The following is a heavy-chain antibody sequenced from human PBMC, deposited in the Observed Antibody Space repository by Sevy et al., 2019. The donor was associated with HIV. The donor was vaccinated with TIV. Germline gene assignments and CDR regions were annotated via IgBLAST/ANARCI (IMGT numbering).Heavy chain of an antibody. J-gene: IGHJ6*02. D-gene: IGHD2-15*01. CDR2: ISSSSSYI. CDR3: ARDGDCSGGSGYASVYYYYYGMDV. V-gene: IGHV3-21*01. Sequence: GGSLRLSCAASGFTFSSYSMNWVRQAPGKGLEWVSSISSSSSYIYYADSVKGRFTISRDNAKNSLYLQMNSLRAEDTAVYYCARDGDCSGGSGYASVYYYYYGMDVWGQGTTVTVSS. CDR1: GFTFSSYS.